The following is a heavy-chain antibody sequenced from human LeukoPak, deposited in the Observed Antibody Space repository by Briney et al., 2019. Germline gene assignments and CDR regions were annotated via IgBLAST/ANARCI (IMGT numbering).Heavy chain of an antibody. V-gene: IGHV3-30-3*01. J-gene: IGHJ4*02. CDR1: GFSFSSYA. Sequence: GGSLRLSCATSGFSFSSYAMHWVRQAPGKGLEWVAVISSDRSNKYYTDSVKGRFTISRDNPNNTLYLQMTSLRTEDTAVYYCAKDPYSSSSWVYWGQGTLVTVSS. CDR3: AKDPYSSSSWVY. D-gene: IGHD6-6*01. CDR2: ISSDRSNK.